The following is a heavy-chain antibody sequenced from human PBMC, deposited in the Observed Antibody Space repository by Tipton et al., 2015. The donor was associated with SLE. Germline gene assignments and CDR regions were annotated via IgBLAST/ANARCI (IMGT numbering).Heavy chain of an antibody. D-gene: IGHD1-26*01. CDR3: ARALVGVNGAFDI. Sequence: SLRLSCAASGFTFSNYWMHWVRQAPGKGLVWVSRVSSDGSGTSYADSVKGRFTISRDNAKNTLFLQMNSLTAEDTAVYYCARALVGVNGAFDIWGQGTMVTASS. J-gene: IGHJ3*02. V-gene: IGHV3-74*01. CDR2: VSSDGSGT. CDR1: GFTFSNYW.